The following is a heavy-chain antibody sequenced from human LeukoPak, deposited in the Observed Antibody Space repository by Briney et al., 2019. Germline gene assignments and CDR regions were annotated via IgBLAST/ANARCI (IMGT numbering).Heavy chain of an antibody. J-gene: IGHJ4*02. CDR2: IKHDGSEK. D-gene: IGHD3/OR15-3a*01. V-gene: IGHV3-7*02. Sequence: GGSLRLSCAASGFSFSSYWMSWVRQAPGKGLQWVANIKHDGSEKYYVDSVEGRFTISRDNAKNSLYLQMDSLRADDTAVYYCARAFGLTDYWGQGTLVTVSS. CDR3: ARAFGLTDY. CDR1: GFSFSSYW.